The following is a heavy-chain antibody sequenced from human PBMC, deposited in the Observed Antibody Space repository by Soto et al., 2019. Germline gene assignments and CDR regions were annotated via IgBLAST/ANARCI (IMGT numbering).Heavy chain of an antibody. D-gene: IGHD4-17*01. CDR1: GFTFNHYA. CDR2: VSGRGGST. V-gene: IGHV3-23*01. J-gene: IGHJ6*01. CDR3: XXDSTVTTSLYFYYYGFDV. Sequence: VQLLESGGGLVQPGGSLRLACTASGFTFNHYAMSWVRQAPGKGLEWVSAVSGRGGSTKYADSVKGRFIISRDNSNSTLYLQMDSLRGEDTAVYYXXXDSTVTTSLYFYYYGFDVWGQGTTVTVSS.